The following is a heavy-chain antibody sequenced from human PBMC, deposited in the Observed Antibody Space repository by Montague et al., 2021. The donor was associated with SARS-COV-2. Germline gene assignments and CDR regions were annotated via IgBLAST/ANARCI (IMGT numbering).Heavy chain of an antibody. J-gene: IGHJ6*02. V-gene: IGHV4-38-2*02. Sequence: SETLSLTCTVSGYSISSGYYWGCIRQPPGKGLEWFGSIYHCGSTYYNPSLNSRITISVDTSKNQFSLQLSSVTAADAAVYYCSVKSNYYYYYGMDVWGHGTTVTVSS. CDR1: GYSISSGYY. D-gene: IGHD4-11*01. CDR2: IYHCGST. CDR3: SVKSNYYYYYGMDV.